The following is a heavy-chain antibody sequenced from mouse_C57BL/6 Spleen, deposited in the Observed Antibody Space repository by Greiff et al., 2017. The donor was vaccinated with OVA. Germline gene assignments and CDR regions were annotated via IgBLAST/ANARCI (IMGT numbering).Heavy chain of an antibody. J-gene: IGHJ2*01. Sequence: QVQLKQPGAELVKPGASVKLSCKASGYTFTSYWMHWVKQRPGRGLEWIGRIDPNSGGTKYNEKFKSKATLTVDKPSSTAYMQLSSLTSEDSAVYYCASDDYDGGGGLGYWGQGTTLTVSS. CDR1: GYTFTSYW. CDR2: IDPNSGGT. CDR3: ASDDYDGGGGLGY. V-gene: IGHV1-72*01. D-gene: IGHD2-4*01.